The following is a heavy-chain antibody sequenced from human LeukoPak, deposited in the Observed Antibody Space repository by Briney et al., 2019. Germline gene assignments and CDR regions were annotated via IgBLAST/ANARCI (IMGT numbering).Heavy chain of an antibody. CDR1: GHSFTRYW. CDR2: IYPGDSDT. Sequence: GESLKISCKGSGHSFTRYWIGWVRQMPGKGLEWMGIIYPGDSDTRYSPTFQGQVTISADKSISTAYLQRSSLKASDTAMYYCASRYCSSTSCPVGWGQGTLVTVSS. D-gene: IGHD2-2*01. V-gene: IGHV5-51*01. CDR3: ASRYCSSTSCPVG. J-gene: IGHJ4*02.